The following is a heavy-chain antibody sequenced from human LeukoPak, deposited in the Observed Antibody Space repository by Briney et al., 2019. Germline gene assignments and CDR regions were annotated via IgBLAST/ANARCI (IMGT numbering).Heavy chain of an antibody. CDR3: ARDYGKGIAAV. CDR2: IYYSGST. D-gene: IGHD6-13*01. CDR1: GGSISSYY. V-gene: IGHV4-59*01. Sequence: SETLSLTCSVSGGSISSYYWSWIRQPPGKGLEWIGYIYYSGSTNYNPSLKSRVTISVDTSKNQFSLKLSSVTAADTAVYYCARDYGKGIAAVWGQGTLVTVSS. J-gene: IGHJ4*02.